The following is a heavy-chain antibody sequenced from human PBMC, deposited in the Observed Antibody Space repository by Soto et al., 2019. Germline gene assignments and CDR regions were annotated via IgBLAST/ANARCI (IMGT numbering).Heavy chain of an antibody. CDR3: GRAWEWELLQSPIDY. V-gene: IGHV3-11*01. J-gene: IGHJ4*02. CDR1: GFTFSDYY. CDR2: ISSSGSTI. Sequence: QVQLVESEGGLVKPGGSLRLSCAASGFTFSDYYMSWIRQAPGKGLEWVSYISSSGSTIYYADTVKGRFSISRDNAKNSLYLQMNSLRAEDTAVYYCGRAWEWELLQSPIDYWGQGTLVTVSS. D-gene: IGHD1-26*01.